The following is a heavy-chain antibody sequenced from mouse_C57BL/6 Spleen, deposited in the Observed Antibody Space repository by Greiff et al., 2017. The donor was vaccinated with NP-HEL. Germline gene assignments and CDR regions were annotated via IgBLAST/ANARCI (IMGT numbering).Heavy chain of an antibody. D-gene: IGHD1-1*01. CDR3: ARDRGVYYYGSSYEGYFDV. CDR2: INYDGSST. V-gene: IGHV5-16*01. CDR1: GFTFSDYY. J-gene: IGHJ1*03. Sequence: EVKLVESEGGLVQPGSSMKLSCTASGFTFSDYYMAWVRQVPEKGLEWVANINYDGSSTYYLDSLKSRFIISRDNAKNILYLQMSSLKSEDTATYYCARDRGVYYYGSSYEGYFDVWGTGTTVTVSS.